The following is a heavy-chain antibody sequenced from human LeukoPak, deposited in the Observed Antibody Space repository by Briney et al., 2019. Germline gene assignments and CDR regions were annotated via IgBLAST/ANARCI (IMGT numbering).Heavy chain of an antibody. D-gene: IGHD6-19*01. Sequence: GGSLRLSCAASGFTFSSDAMSWVRQAPGKGLEWVSAISGSGGSTYYADSVKGRFTISRDNSKNTLYLQMNSLRAEDTAVYYCAKTRLAGYYFDYWGQGTLVTVSS. J-gene: IGHJ4*02. CDR2: ISGSGGST. CDR1: GFTFSSDA. CDR3: AKTRLAGYYFDY. V-gene: IGHV3-23*01.